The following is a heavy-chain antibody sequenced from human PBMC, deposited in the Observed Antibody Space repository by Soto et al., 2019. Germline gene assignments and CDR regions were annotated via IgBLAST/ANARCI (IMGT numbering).Heavy chain of an antibody. CDR3: ARYITMVRGAYPQYYYYMDV. Sequence: SETLSLTCTVSGGSISSYYWSWIRQPPGKGLEWIGYIYYSGSTNYNPSLKSRVTMSVDTSKNQFSLKLSSVTAADTAVYYCARYITMVRGAYPQYYYYMDVWGKGTTVTVSS. J-gene: IGHJ6*03. D-gene: IGHD3-10*01. CDR2: IYYSGST. V-gene: IGHV4-59*01. CDR1: GGSISSYY.